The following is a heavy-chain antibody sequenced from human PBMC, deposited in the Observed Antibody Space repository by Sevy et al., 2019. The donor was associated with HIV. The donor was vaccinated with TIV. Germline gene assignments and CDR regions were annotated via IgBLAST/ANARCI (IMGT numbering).Heavy chain of an antibody. CDR1: GYSFTNYW. D-gene: IGHD2-15*01. Sequence: GESLKISCKGAGYSFTNYWIGWVRQMPGKGLEWMGIIYPGDSDTRYSPSFQGQVTISAARSISTAYLQWSSLRASDTAMYYCARFGSYRLSYYGMDVWGQGTTVTVSS. CDR3: ARFGSYRLSYYGMDV. CDR2: IYPGDSDT. V-gene: IGHV5-51*01. J-gene: IGHJ6*02.